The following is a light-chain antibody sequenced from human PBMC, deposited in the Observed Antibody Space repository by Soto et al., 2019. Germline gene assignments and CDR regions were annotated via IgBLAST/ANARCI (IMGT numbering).Light chain of an antibody. CDR1: QSVGST. J-gene: IGKJ4*01. CDR3: QRFNRSPLI. V-gene: IGKV3-15*01. CDR2: DTS. Sequence: EIVLTQSPAALSVSPGERATLSCWASQSVGSTLNWYQQKPGQAPRLLIYDTSIRATGIPARFSGSGSGTEFTLTIASLQSAAFELYYCQRFNRSPLIFGGGTKGQI.